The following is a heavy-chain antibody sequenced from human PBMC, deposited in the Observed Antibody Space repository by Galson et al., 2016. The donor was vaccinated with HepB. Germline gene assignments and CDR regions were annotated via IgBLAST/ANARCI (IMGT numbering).Heavy chain of an antibody. D-gene: IGHD2-2*01. CDR2: ISSRSGFI. V-gene: IGHV3-21*01. J-gene: IGHJ4*02. CDR3: EDIVVGPAAHFTFGGVIGIDY. Sequence: SLRLSCAASGFSLSTHTMDWVRQAPGKGLEWVSSISSRSGFIYYPDSLKGRFTISGDNAKNSLCLQMNSLRAEDTAVSYCEDIVVGPAAHFTFGGVIGIDYWGQGTLITVSS. CDR1: GFSLSTHT.